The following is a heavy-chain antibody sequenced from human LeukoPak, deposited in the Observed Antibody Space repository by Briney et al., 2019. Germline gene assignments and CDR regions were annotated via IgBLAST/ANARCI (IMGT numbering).Heavy chain of an antibody. Sequence: ASVKVSCKASGYTFSNFGLTWVRQAPGQGLEWMGWISAYNGNTNYAQKLQGRVTMTTDTSTSTAYMELRSLRSDDTAMYYCARHGLAAAPFDYWGQGTLVTVSS. J-gene: IGHJ4*02. CDR1: GYTFSNFG. CDR3: ARHGLAAAPFDY. CDR2: ISAYNGNT. V-gene: IGHV1-18*01. D-gene: IGHD6-13*01.